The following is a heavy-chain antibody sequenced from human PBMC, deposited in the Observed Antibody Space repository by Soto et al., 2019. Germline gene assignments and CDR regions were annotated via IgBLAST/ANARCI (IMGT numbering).Heavy chain of an antibody. CDR2: MNPNSGNT. J-gene: IGHJ5*02. V-gene: IGHV1-8*01. D-gene: IGHD3-10*01. Sequence: ASVKVSCKASGYTFTSYDINWVRQATGQGLEWMGWMNPNSGNTGYAQKFQGRVTMTRNTSISTAYMELSSLRSEDTAVYYCARGLLWFGEGWFDPWGQGTLVTVSS. CDR1: GYTFTSYD. CDR3: ARGLLWFGEGWFDP.